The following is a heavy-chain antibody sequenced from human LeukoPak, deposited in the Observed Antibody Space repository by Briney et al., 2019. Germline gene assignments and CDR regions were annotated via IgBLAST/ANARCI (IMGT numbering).Heavy chain of an antibody. CDR1: GGTFSSYA. CDR3: ARDREQQLVHEYYYYGMDV. V-gene: IGHV1-69*04. J-gene: IGHJ6*02. Sequence: ASVKVSCKASGGTFSSYAISWVRQAPGQGLEWMGRIIPILGIANYAQKFQGRVAITADKSTSTAYMELSSLRSEDTAVYYCARDREQQLVHEYYYYGMDVWGQGTTVTVSS. CDR2: IIPILGIA. D-gene: IGHD6-13*01.